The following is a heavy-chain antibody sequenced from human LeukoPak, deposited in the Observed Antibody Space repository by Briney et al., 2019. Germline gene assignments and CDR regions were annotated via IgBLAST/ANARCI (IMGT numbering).Heavy chain of an antibody. CDR1: GYTFTGYY. V-gene: IGHV1-2*02. CDR3: ARDVCYCTSTSCCYYYYGMDV. D-gene: IGHD2-2*01. J-gene: IGHJ6*02. CDR2: INPNSGGT. Sequence: ASVKVSCKSSGYTFTGYYIHWVRQAPGQGLEWMGWINPNSGGTNYAQKFQGRVTMTRDTSISTAYMEVNRLTSDDTAVYYCARDVCYCTSTSCCYYYYGMDVWGQGTTVTVSS.